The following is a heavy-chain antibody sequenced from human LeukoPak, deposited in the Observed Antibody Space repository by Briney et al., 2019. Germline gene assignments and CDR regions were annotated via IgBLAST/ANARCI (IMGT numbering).Heavy chain of an antibody. CDR1: GFTFSSYS. V-gene: IGHV3-21*01. Sequence: GGSLRLSCAASGFTFSSYSMNWVRQAPGKGLEWVSSISSSSSYIYYADSVKGRFTISRDNAKNSLYLQMNSLRAEDTAVYYCARDPSLNYGMDVWGQGTTVTVSS. CDR3: ARDPSLNYGMDV. CDR2: ISSSSSYI. D-gene: IGHD2-2*01. J-gene: IGHJ6*02.